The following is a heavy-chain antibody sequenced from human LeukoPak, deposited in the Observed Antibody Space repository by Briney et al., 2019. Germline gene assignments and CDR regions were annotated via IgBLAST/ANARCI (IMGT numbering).Heavy chain of an antibody. CDR2: ENHDGRET. V-gene: IGHV3-7*05. J-gene: IGHJ4*02. CDR3: ARARNFDD. Sequence: PGGALSLSCAACEFTVTSYWMSWVRKAAGKGLEWLANENHDGRETYYVDSVKGRFTIARDNAKNSLFLQLNSLRVEDTAVYYCARARNFDDWGQGTLVTVSS. CDR1: EFTVTSYW.